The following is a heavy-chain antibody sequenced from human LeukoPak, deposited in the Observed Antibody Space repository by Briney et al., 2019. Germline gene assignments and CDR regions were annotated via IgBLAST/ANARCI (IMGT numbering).Heavy chain of an antibody. CDR1: GGSISSYY. D-gene: IGHD5-18*01. J-gene: IGHJ4*02. Sequence: SETLFLTCTVSGGSISSYYWSWIRQPPGKGLEWIGYIYYSGSTNYNPSLKSRVTISVDTSKNQFSLKLSSVTAADTAVYYCARHGRYTAMAMVGYFDYWGQGTLVTVSS. CDR3: ARHGRYTAMAMVGYFDY. V-gene: IGHV4-59*08. CDR2: IYYSGST.